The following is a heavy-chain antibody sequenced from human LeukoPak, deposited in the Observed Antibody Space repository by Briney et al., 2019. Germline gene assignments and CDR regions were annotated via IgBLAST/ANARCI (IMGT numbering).Heavy chain of an antibody. CDR2: ISYDGSNK. CDR3: ARDDYDSSGYYFY. Sequence: GGSLRLSCAASGFTFSSYPIHWVRQAPGKGLEWVAVISYDGSNKYYADSVKGRFTISRDNSKNTLYLQMNSLRAEDTAVYYCARDDYDSSGYYFYWGQGTLVTVSS. D-gene: IGHD3-22*01. J-gene: IGHJ4*02. CDR1: GFTFSSYP. V-gene: IGHV3-30-3*01.